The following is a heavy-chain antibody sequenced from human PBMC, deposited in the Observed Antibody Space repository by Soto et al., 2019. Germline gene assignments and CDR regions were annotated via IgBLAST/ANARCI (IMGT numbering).Heavy chain of an antibody. CDR2: VYTSGST. CDR1: DDSIGPYY. V-gene: IGHV4-4*08. CDR3: AREVVGNTWPGIFDS. J-gene: IGHJ4*02. Sequence: PSETLSLTCSISDDSIGPYYWTWIRQTPRKELQWIGYVYTSGSTKYNSSLKSRVTISLDASNSQFSLTMSSVTAADTGVYYCAREVVGNTWPGIFDSWGRGTLV.